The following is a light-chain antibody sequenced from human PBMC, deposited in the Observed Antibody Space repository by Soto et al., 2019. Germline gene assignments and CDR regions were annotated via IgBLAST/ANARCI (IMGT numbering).Light chain of an antibody. J-gene: IGKJ5*01. CDR3: QQYNNWRPRVN. Sequence: EIVMTQSPATLSVSPGEKATLSCRASQSVSSNLAWYQQKPGQAPRLLIYGASTRATGIPARFSVSGSGTKFTLAISILQSEDFAVYYCQQYNNWRPRVNFGQGTRLEIK. CDR2: GAS. CDR1: QSVSSN. V-gene: IGKV3-15*01.